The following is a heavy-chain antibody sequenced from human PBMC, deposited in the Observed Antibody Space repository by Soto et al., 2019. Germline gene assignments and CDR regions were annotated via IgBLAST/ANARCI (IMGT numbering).Heavy chain of an antibody. J-gene: IGHJ4*02. CDR3: ARGSSRYHDSRLFDY. CDR1: GGSISSGGYY. CDR2: IYYSGST. Sequence: SETLSLTCTVSGGSISSGGYYWSWIRQHPGKGLEWIGYIYYSGSTYYNPSLKSRVTISVDTSKNQFSLKLSSVTAEDTAVYYCARGSSRYHDSRLFDYWGQGTLVTVSS. D-gene: IGHD3-22*01. V-gene: IGHV4-31*03.